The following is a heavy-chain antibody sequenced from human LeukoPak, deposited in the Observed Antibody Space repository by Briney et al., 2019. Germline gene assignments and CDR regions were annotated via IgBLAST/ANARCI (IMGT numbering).Heavy chain of an antibody. CDR3: ARDPEGAGYSSSWYDY. D-gene: IGHD6-13*01. CDR2: INPNSGGT. Sequence: VASVKVSCKASGYTSTGYYMHWVRQAPGQGLEWMGWINPNSGGTNYAQKFQGRVTMTRDTSISTAYMELSRLRSDDTAVYYCARDPEGAGYSSSWYDYWGQGTLVTVSS. CDR1: GYTSTGYY. J-gene: IGHJ4*02. V-gene: IGHV1-2*02.